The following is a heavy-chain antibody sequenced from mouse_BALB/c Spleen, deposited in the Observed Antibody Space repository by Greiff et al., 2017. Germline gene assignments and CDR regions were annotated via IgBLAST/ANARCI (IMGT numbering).Heavy chain of an antibody. CDR1: GYAFSSSW. J-gene: IGHJ4*01. V-gene: IGHV1-82*01. Sequence: VQVVESGPELVKPGASVKISCKASGYAFSSSWMNWVKQRPGQGLEWIGRIYPGDGDTNYNGKFKGKATLTADKSSSTAYMQLSSLTSVDSAVYFCARTSMGWPMDYWGQGTSVTVSS. CDR2: IYPGDGDT. CDR3: ARTSMGWPMDY. D-gene: IGHD1-1*02.